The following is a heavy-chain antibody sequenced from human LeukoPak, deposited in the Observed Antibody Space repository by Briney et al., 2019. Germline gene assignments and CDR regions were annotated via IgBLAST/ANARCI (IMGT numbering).Heavy chain of an antibody. D-gene: IGHD3-10*01. CDR1: GYTLTELS. CDR3: ATNYYGSGIYYKRSFDY. Sequence: GASVKVSCKVSGYTLTELSMHWVRQAPGKGLEWMGGFDPEDGETIYAQKFQGRVTMTEDTSTDTAYMELSSLRSEDTAVYYCATNYYGSGIYYKRSFDYWGQGTLVTVSP. V-gene: IGHV1-24*01. J-gene: IGHJ4*02. CDR2: FDPEDGET.